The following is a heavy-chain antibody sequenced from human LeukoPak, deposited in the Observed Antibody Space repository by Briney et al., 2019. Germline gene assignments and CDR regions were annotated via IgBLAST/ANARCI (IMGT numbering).Heavy chain of an antibody. V-gene: IGHV4-4*07. Sequence: SETLSLTCTVSGGSISSYYWSWIRQPAGTALEWIGRIYTSGTITYNPSLKSRVTMSVDTSKNQFYLKLSSVTAADTAVYYCARDGDMATIENYFDHWGRGTLVTVSS. CDR1: GGSISSYY. D-gene: IGHD5-24*01. CDR3: ARDGDMATIENYFDH. CDR2: IYTSGTI. J-gene: IGHJ4*02.